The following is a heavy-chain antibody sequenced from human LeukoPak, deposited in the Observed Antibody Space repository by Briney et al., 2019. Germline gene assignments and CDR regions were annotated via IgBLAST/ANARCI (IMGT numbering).Heavy chain of an antibody. V-gene: IGHV4-39*07. D-gene: IGHD5-12*01. CDR1: GGSMSSGNYY. J-gene: IGHJ5*01. CDR3: VRDRRDYSGSCLDS. CDR2: MSYGGTA. Sequence: SETLSLTCIVSGGSMSSGNYYWGWIRQPPGKELEWIGSMSYGGTAFYKSSLRSRVTLAVETYRKQFSLNLRSVTAADTAVYYCVRDRRDYSGSCLDSWGQGTLVTVSS.